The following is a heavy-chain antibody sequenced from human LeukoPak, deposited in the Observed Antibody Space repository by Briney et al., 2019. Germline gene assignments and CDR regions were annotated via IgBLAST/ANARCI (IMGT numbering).Heavy chain of an antibody. CDR3: ATNSGWRLDY. J-gene: IGHJ4*02. D-gene: IGHD5-12*01. CDR1: GASISSNNW. V-gene: IGHV4-4*02. Sequence: PSETLSLTCAVSGASISSNNWWTWVRQPPGKGLEWIGEIYHGGSTNYNTSLRSRVTISVDKSKNQFSLNLTSVTAADTSVYYCATNSGWRLDYWGQAALVTVSS. CDR2: IYHGGST.